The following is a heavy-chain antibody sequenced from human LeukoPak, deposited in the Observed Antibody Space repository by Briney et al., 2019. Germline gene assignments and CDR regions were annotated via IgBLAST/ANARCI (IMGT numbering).Heavy chain of an antibody. J-gene: IGHJ5*02. D-gene: IGHD3-10*01. CDR2: IFHTGST. CDR3: AREFWFANAPGSWLDP. Sequence: PSQTLSLTCVVSGDSISSGAYSWSWIRQPPGKGLEWVGYIFHTGSTFYNPSLKSRVTISVANSKNQSSLRLSSVTAADTAVYYCAREFWFANAPGSWLDPWGQGTLVTVSS. V-gene: IGHV4-30-2*01. CDR1: GDSISSGAYS.